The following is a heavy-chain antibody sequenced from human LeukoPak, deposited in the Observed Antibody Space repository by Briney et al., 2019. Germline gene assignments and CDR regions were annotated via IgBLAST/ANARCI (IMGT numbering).Heavy chain of an antibody. CDR3: ARDGGQYYDILTGYYNNDWFDP. CDR2: ISTYNGNT. CDR1: GYTFTSYG. Sequence: ASVKVSCKASGYTFTSYGISWVRQAPGQGLEWMGWISTYNGNTNYAQNLQGRVTLTTDTSTSTAYMELRSLRSDDTAVYYCARDGGQYYDILTGYYNNDWFDPWGQGTLVTVTS. J-gene: IGHJ5*02. D-gene: IGHD3-9*01. V-gene: IGHV1-18*01.